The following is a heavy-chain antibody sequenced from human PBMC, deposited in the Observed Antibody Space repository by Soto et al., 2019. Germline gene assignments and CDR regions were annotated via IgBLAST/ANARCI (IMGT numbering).Heavy chain of an antibody. D-gene: IGHD2-2*01. CDR2: ISAYNGNT. CDR3: ARDRAIVVVPAARVPTY. J-gene: IGHJ4*02. Sequence: VSVKVSCKASGYTFTRYGIIWVRQAPGQGLEWMGWISAYNGNTNYAQKLQGRVTMTTDTSTSTAYMELRSLRSDDTAVYYCARDRAIVVVPAARVPTYWGQGTLVTVSS. CDR1: GYTFTRYG. V-gene: IGHV1-18*01.